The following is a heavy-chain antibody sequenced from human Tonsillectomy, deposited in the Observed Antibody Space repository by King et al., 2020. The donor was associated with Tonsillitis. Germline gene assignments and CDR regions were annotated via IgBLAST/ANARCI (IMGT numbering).Heavy chain of an antibody. Sequence: QLVQSGAEVKKPGKSLKISCKGSGYSFTSYWIGWVRQMPGKGLEWMGIIYPDDSDTRYSPSFQGQVTISADTSISTAYLQWGSLKASDTAMYYCARSSGSSGWYDAFDIWGQGTMVTVSS. D-gene: IGHD6-19*01. CDR2: IYPDDSDT. V-gene: IGHV5-51*03. CDR3: ARSSGSSGWYDAFDI. CDR1: GYSFTSYW. J-gene: IGHJ3*02.